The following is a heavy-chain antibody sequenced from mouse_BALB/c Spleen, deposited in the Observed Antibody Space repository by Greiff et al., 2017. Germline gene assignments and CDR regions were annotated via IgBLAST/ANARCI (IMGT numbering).Heavy chain of an antibody. V-gene: IGHV5-6-4*01. CDR1: GFTFSSYT. CDR3: TRDRDYYRFSYAMDY. CDR2: ISSGGSYT. D-gene: IGHD2-14*01. Sequence: EVQGVESGGGLVKPGGSLKLSCAASGFTFSSYTMSWVRQTPEKRLEWVATISSGGSYTYYPDSVKGRFTISRDNAKNTLYLQMSSLKSEDTAMYYCTRDRDYYRFSYAMDYWGQGTSVTVSS. J-gene: IGHJ4*01.